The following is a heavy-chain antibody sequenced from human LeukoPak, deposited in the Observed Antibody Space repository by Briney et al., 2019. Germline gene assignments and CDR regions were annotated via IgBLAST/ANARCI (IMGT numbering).Heavy chain of an antibody. J-gene: IGHJ5*02. CDR2: INPNSGGT. V-gene: IGHV1-2*02. CDR1: GYTFTGYY. CDR3: ARSGGLADNWFDP. Sequence: ASVKVSCKASGYTFTGYYMHWVRQAPGQGLEWMGWINPNSGGTNYAQKFQGRVTMTRDTSISTAYMELRSLRSDDTAVYYCARSGGLADNWFDPWGQGTLVTVSS. D-gene: IGHD6-19*01.